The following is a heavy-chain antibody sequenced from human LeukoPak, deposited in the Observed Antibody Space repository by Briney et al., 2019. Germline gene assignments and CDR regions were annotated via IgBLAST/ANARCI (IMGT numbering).Heavy chain of an antibody. V-gene: IGHV3-7*01. J-gene: IGHJ4*02. CDR1: GFTFSNFW. D-gene: IGHD1-1*01. CDR3: AREATTSRPGDY. CDR2: VNQDGSET. Sequence: GGSLRLSCAASGFTFSNFWMKWVRQAPGKGLEWVANVNQDGSETHYVDSVKGRFTISRDNAKNSLFLQLNSLRAEDTAVYYCAREATTSRPGDYWGLGTLVTVSS.